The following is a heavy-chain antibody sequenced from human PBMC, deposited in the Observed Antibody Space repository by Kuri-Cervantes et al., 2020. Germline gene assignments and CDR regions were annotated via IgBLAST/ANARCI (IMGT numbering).Heavy chain of an antibody. CDR1: GFTFSAYG. V-gene: IGHV3-33*01. Sequence: GGSLRLSCAASGFTFSAYGMHWVRQAPGKGLEWVAVIWYTGDNEHYADSVKGRFTITRDNSKNTLYLQMNNLRAEDTAVYYCARGVGTQWPPQWGQGTLVTVSS. CDR3: ARGVGTQWPPQ. J-gene: IGHJ4*02. CDR2: IWYTGDNE. D-gene: IGHD6-19*01.